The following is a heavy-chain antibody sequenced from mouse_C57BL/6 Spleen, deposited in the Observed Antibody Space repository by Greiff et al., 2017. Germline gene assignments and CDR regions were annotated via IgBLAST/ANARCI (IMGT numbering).Heavy chain of an antibody. CDR2: INYDGSST. CDR1: GFTFSDYY. J-gene: IGHJ3*01. V-gene: IGHV5-16*01. Sequence: EVKLVESEGGLVQPGSSMKLSCTASGFTFSDYYMAWVRQVPEKGLEWVANINYDGSSTYYLDSLKSRFIISRDNAKNILYLQMSSLKSEDTATYYCAREGADYGYSFAYWGQGTLVTVSA. CDR3: AREGADYGYSFAY. D-gene: IGHD2-2*01.